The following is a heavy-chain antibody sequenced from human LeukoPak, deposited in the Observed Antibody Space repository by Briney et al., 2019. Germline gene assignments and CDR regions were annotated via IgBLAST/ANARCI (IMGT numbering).Heavy chain of an antibody. J-gene: IGHJ6*03. D-gene: IGHD3-10*01. Sequence: GGSLRLSCAASGFTFSSYWMSWVRQAPGKGLEWVANIKQDGSEKYYVDSVKGRFTISRDNAKNSLYLQMNSLRGEDTAVYYCARDAYYGSGSYYYYYMDVWGKGTTVTISS. CDR2: IKQDGSEK. CDR1: GFTFSSYW. V-gene: IGHV3-7*01. CDR3: ARDAYYGSGSYYYYYMDV.